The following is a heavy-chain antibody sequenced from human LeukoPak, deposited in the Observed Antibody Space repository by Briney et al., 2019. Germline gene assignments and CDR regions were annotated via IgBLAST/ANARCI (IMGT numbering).Heavy chain of an antibody. D-gene: IGHD1-26*01. CDR1: GYSISSGYY. CDR3: ARDRSPGELLQ. V-gene: IGHV4-38-2*02. Sequence: SETLSLTCTVSGYSISSGYYRGWIRQPPGKGLEWIGSIYHSGSTYYNPSLKSRVTISVDTSKNQFSLKLSSVTAADTAVYYCARDRSPGELLQGGQGTLVTVSS. CDR2: IYHSGST. J-gene: IGHJ4*02.